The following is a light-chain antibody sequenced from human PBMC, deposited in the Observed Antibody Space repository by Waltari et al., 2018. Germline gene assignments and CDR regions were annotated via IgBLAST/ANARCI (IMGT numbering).Light chain of an antibody. CDR3: QQYYSTFLT. V-gene: IGKV4-1*01. CDR1: QSLFYNSNNQNY. Sequence: DIVMTQSPESLTVSLGDRATINCKSSQSLFYNSNNQNYLAWYQQKPGQPPKVLIYWASTRESGVPERFSGSGSGTDFTLTITNLQPEDVAVYHCQQYYSTFLTFGGGTKVE. CDR2: WAS. J-gene: IGKJ4*01.